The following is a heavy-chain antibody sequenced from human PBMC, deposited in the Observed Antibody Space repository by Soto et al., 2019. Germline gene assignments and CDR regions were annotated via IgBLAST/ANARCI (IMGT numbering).Heavy chain of an antibody. Sequence: GASVKVSCKASGYTFTSYDINWVRQATGQGLEYLGWMNPNSGNTDYVQKFRGRVTMTGDTSTSTAYMELSSLRSEDTAVYYCARDTRSGTVTYYGMDVWGQGTTVTVSS. CDR3: ARDTRSGTVTYYGMDV. J-gene: IGHJ6*02. CDR2: MNPNSGNT. D-gene: IGHD4-17*01. CDR1: GYTFTSYD. V-gene: IGHV1-8*01.